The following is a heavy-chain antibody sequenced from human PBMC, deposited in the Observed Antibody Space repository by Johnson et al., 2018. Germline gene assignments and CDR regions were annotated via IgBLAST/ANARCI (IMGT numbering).Heavy chain of an antibody. CDR3: AKATELSRSGHHYVYAMEV. J-gene: IGHJ6*02. CDR2: ISYEGSKK. Sequence: QVQLVESGGGVVQPGRSLRLSCAASGFTFSNYGMHWVRQAPGKGLEWVSVISYEGSKKYYADSVKGRFTISRDNSKNTLYLDMNSLRTEDMAVYHCAKATELSRSGHHYVYAMEVWGQGTTVTVSS. D-gene: IGHD6-13*01. V-gene: IGHV3-30*18. CDR1: GFTFSNYG.